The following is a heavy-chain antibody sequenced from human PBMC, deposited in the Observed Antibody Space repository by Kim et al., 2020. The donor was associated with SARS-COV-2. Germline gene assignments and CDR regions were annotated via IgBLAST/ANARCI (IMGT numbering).Heavy chain of an antibody. CDR1: GASISSSSC. Sequence: SETLSLTCVVSGASISSSSCWSWVRQPPGKGLEWIGEVDHSGTTSYNVSLKSRVTISVDKSKNQFSLRLNSVSAADTAVYYCARGVSSAWTLMAWFDPWGRGPLVPASP. CDR2: VDHSGTT. D-gene: IGHD3-22*01. CDR3: ARGVSSAWTLMAWFDP. J-gene: IGHJ5*02. V-gene: IGHV4-4*02.